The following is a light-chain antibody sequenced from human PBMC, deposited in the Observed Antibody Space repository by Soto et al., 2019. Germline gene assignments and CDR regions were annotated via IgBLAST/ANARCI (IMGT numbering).Light chain of an antibody. V-gene: IGLV2-8*01. CDR3: SSYAGRNHVV. Sequence: QSALTQPPSASGSPGQAVTISCTGTSSDGGGYNYVSWYQQHPGKAPKLMIYEVSKRPSGVPDRFSGSKSGNTAPLTGSGRQAEYEADYYFSSYAGRNHVVFGGRSKLTLL. CDR2: EVS. J-gene: IGLJ2*01. CDR1: SSDGGGYNY.